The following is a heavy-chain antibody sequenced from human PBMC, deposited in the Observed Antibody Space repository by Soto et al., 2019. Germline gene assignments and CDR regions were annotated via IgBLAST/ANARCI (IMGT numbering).Heavy chain of an antibody. CDR1: GGSISDISYS. J-gene: IGHJ5*02. CDR2: MFYSGAT. Sequence: PSETLSLTCTVSGGSISDISYSWGWIRQPPGKGLQWIGCMFYSGATYYNPSLKNRVTLSVDTSNNEFSLKLVSVTAPDTVVYYCARRKSGSDWLDPWGQGTLVTVSS. D-gene: IGHD2-15*01. V-gene: IGHV4-39*01. CDR3: ARRKSGSDWLDP.